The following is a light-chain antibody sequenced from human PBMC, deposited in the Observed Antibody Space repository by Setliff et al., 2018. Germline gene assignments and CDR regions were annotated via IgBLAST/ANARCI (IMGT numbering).Light chain of an antibody. V-gene: IGLV2-14*01. Sequence: QSALTQPAAVSRSPGQSITISCTGTSSDVGGYDYVSWYQQHPGKAPKLIIYDVTKRPSGVSSRFSGSKSGNTASLTISGLQTEDEADYYCNAYTSGSTYVFGTGTKVTVL. CDR1: SSDVGGYDY. CDR2: DVT. J-gene: IGLJ1*01. CDR3: NAYTSGSTYV.